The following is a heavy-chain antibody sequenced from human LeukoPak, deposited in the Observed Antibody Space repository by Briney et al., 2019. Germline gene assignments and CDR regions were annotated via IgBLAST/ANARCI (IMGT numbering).Heavy chain of an antibody. V-gene: IGHV1-8*01. CDR3: ARSGFGSGISFDL. D-gene: IGHD3-10*01. CDR1: GYTFTSHD. CDR2: MSPSSGDT. Sequence: AASVKVSCKASGYTFTSHDINWVRQATGQGLEWMGWMSPSSGDTGYPQKFQGRVTMTRDTSITTAYMELSSLRSEDTAVYYCARSGFGSGISFDLWGQGTLVTVSS. J-gene: IGHJ5*02.